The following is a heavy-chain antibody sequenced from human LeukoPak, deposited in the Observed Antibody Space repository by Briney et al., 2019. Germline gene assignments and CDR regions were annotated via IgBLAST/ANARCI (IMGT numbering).Heavy chain of an antibody. J-gene: IGHJ4*02. V-gene: IGHV3-74*01. Sequence: QPGGSLRLSCAASGFTFSTYWMHWVRQVPGKGLLSVSRIKTDGSTTNYADSVKGRFTIFRDNAKNTLSLQMDSLTAEDTAVYYCVREGWDYWGQGTLVTVSS. D-gene: IGHD2-15*01. CDR1: GFTFSTYW. CDR2: IKTDGSTT. CDR3: VREGWDY.